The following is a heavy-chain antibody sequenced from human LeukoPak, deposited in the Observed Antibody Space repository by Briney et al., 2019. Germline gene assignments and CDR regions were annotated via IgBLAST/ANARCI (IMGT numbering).Heavy chain of an antibody. J-gene: IGHJ4*02. V-gene: IGHV4-39*01. CDR1: DGSMSSSSYH. D-gene: IGHD2-2*01. CDR2: MSYSGTT. Sequence: PSETLSLTCTVSDGSMSSSSYHWGWIRQPPGKGLEWIGSMSYSGTTFYNPSLQSRVTISVDTSKNQFSLKLSSVTAADTAVYYCARLCRGVFVVPVPGGAYFNSWAREPLAPV. CDR3: ARLCRGVFVVPVPGGAYFNS.